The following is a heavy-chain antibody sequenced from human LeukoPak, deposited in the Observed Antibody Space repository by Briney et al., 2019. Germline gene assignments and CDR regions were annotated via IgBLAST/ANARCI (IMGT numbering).Heavy chain of an antibody. CDR2: ISASGGKT. CDR3: AKDDDYSNYFDY. J-gene: IGHJ4*02. CDR1: GFTFSKFA. Sequence: GGSLRLSCVASGFTFSKFAVSWVRQAPGKGLEWVSSISASGGKTYDADSVKGRFTISRDNSKNTLYLQMNSLRAEDTAVYYCAKDDDYSNYFDYWGQGTLVTVSS. D-gene: IGHD4-11*01. V-gene: IGHV3-23*01.